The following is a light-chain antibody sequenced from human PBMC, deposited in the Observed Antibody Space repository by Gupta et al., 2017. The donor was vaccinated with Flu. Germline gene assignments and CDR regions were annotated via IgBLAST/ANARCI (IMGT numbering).Light chain of an antibody. CDR3: MQATQFMWT. J-gene: IGKJ1*01. Sequence: DIAMTQPPVSSPVTLGQPASISCRSSQSLLHSEGNTYLRWLQQRPGHPPRLLIYKISNRFSGVPDRCSSSCAGTDFTLISRRVEDEDVGDYYCMQATQFMWTFGQGTKVEIK. V-gene: IGKV2-24*01. CDR2: KIS. CDR1: QSLLHSEGNTY.